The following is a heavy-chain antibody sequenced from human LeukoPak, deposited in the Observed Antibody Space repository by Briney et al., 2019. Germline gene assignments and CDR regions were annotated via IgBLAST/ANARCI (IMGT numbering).Heavy chain of an antibody. J-gene: IGHJ5*02. D-gene: IGHD6-13*01. V-gene: IGHV4-31*03. CDR2: IYYSGST. CDR3: AREVWGSSHAYWFDP. Sequence: SETLSLTCTVSGGSISSGGYCWSWIRQHPGKGLEWIGYIYYSGSTYYNPSLKSRVTLSVDTSKNQFSLKLSSVTAADTAVYYCAREVWGSSHAYWFDPWGQGTLVTASS. CDR1: GGSISSGGYC.